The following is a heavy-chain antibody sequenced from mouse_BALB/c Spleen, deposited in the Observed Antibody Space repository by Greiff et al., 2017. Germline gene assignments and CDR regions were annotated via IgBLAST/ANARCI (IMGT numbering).Heavy chain of an antibody. CDR1: GYTFTSYW. CDR2: INPSTGYT. D-gene: IGHD1-1*01. J-gene: IGHJ4*01. CDR3: AITTVVKAIYY. Sequence: VQLQQSGAELAKPGASVKMSCKASGYTFTSYWMHWVKQRPGQGLEWIGYINPSTGYTEYNQKFKDKATFTADKSSSTAYMQLSSLTSEDSAVYYSAITTVVKAIYYWGQGTSVTVSS. V-gene: IGHV1-7*01.